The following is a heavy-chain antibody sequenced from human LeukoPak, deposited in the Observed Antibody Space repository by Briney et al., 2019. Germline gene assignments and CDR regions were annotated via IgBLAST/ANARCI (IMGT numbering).Heavy chain of an antibody. V-gene: IGHV3-48*03. J-gene: IGHJ3*01. CDR3: ARMNYDILTGYYLPAFDV. CDR1: GFTFSSYE. CDR2: ITCSGRII. D-gene: IGHD3-9*01. Sequence: GGALRLSCAASGFTFSSYEINWVRQAPGKGLEWVSHITCSGRIIYYADSVKGRFTISRDNAKNSLYLQMNSLRAEDTAVYYCARMNYDILTGYYLPAFDVWGQGTMVTVSS.